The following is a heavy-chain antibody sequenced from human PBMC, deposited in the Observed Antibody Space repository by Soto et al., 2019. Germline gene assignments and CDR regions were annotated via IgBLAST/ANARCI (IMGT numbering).Heavy chain of an antibody. CDR1: GFTFSGDS. Sequence: EVQLVESGGGLVQPGGSLRLSCAVSGFTFSGDSFNWVRQAPGRGLEWVSFIGSTGSVTHYADSVMGRFTVSRDNARNSLYLQMDSRRADDTAVYRCARARPTSGPAYGLDIWGQGTVVTVSS. V-gene: IGHV3-48*04. CDR2: IGSTGSVT. CDR3: ARARPTSGPAYGLDI. J-gene: IGHJ3*02. D-gene: IGHD4-17*01.